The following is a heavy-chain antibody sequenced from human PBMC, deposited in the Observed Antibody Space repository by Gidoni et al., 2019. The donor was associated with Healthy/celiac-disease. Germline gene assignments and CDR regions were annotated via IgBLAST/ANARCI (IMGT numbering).Heavy chain of an antibody. CDR3: AFSSGTWGYFDY. CDR2: MNPNSGNT. V-gene: IGHV1-8*01. CDR1: GYTFTSYD. D-gene: IGHD6-6*01. J-gene: IGHJ4*02. Sequence: QVQLVQSGAELKKPGASVKVSCKASGYTFTSYDINWVRQATGQGLEWMGWMNPNSGNTGYAQKFQGRVTMTRNTSISTAYMELSSLRSEDTAVYYCAFSSGTWGYFDYWGQGTLVTVSS.